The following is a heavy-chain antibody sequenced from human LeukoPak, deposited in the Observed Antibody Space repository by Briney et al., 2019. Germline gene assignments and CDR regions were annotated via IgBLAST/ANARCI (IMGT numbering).Heavy chain of an antibody. CDR1: GFTFSDYA. CDR2: ITGSGRST. V-gene: IGHV3-23*01. J-gene: IGHJ2*01. CDR3: AKAARSSVAGLFFDL. D-gene: IGHD6-19*01. Sequence: GGSLRLPCTASGFTFSDYALSWVRQAPGKGLEWVSGITGSGRSTYYADSVKGRFTISRDNSKNTLYLQMNNLRAEDTAVYYCAKAARSSVAGLFFDLWGRGTLVTVSS.